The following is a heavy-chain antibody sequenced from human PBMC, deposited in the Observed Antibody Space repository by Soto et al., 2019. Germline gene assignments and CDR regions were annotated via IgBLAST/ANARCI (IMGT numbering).Heavy chain of an antibody. CDR2: ISGSGGST. D-gene: IGHD3-9*01. CDR3: AKKWAVRYPFDS. Sequence: EVQLLESGGGLVQPGGSLRLSCAASGFTFSSYAMSWVRQAPGKGLEWVSAISGSGGSTYYADSVKGRFTSSRDNSKNTLNLQMNSLRGEDKAVYYCAKKWAVRYPFDSWGQGTLVTVSS. J-gene: IGHJ4*02. V-gene: IGHV3-23*01. CDR1: GFTFSSYA.